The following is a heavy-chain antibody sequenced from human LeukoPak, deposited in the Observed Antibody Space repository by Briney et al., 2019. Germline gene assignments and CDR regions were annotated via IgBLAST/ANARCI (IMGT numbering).Heavy chain of an antibody. J-gene: IGHJ1*01. CDR2: ISYDGSNK. CDR1: GFTFSNYA. Sequence: PGGSLRLSCAASGFTFSNYAMHWVRQAPGKGLEWVAVISYDGSNKYYIDSVKGRFTISRDNSNNTLYLQMNSLRAGDTAVYYCARGVVVINSYFQYWGQGTLVTVSS. D-gene: IGHD3-22*01. V-gene: IGHV3-30*04. CDR3: ARGVVVINSYFQY.